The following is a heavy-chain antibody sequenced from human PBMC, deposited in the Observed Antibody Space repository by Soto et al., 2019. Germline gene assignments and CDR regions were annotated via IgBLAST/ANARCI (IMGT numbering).Heavy chain of an antibody. D-gene: IGHD2-15*01. V-gene: IGHV4-59*01. J-gene: IGHJ4*02. CDR1: GGSISSYY. CDR3: ARITKLGYCSGGSCEDY. Sequence: SETLSLTCTVSGGSISSYYWSWIRQPPGKGLEWIGYIYYSGSTNYNPSLKSRVTISVDTSKNQFSLKLSSVTAADTAVYYCARITKLGYCSGGSCEDYWGQGTLVTVSS. CDR2: IYYSGST.